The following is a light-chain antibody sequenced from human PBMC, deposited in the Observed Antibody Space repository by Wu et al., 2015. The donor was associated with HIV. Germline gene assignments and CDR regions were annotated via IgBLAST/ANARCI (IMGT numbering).Light chain of an antibody. Sequence: EIVLTQSPGTLSLSPGERATLSCRASQSVSSSYLAWYQQKPGQAPRLLIYGASSRATGIPDRFSGSGSGTDFTLTISRLEPEDSAVYYCQQYGSLPETFGQGPRWKSN. CDR1: QSVSSSY. J-gene: IGKJ1*01. V-gene: IGKV3-20*01. CDR2: GAS. CDR3: QQYGSLPET.